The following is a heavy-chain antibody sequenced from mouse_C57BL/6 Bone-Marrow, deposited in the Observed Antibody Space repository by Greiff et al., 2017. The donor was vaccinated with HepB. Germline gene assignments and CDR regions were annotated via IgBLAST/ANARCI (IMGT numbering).Heavy chain of an antibody. CDR2: IYPRSGNT. D-gene: IGHD2-5*01. V-gene: IGHV1-81*01. CDR3: AREGNSNYERTWFAY. J-gene: IGHJ3*01. CDR1: GYTFTSYG. Sequence: QVQLQQSGAELARPGASVKLSCKASGYTFTSYGISWVKQRTGQGLEWIGEIYPRSGNTYYNEKFKGKATLTADKSSSTAYMELRSLTSEDSAVYFCAREGNSNYERTWFAYWGQGTLVTVSA.